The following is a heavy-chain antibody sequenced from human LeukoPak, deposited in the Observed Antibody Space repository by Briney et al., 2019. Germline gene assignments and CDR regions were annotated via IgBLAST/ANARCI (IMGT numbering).Heavy chain of an antibody. CDR3: ARGEYTYASYYFDY. Sequence: PGGSLSLSFAASGFTVRSNYMSWVRQAPGKGLEWVSILYSGGSTYYADSVKGRFTISRDNSKNTLYLQMNTLRAEDTAVYYCARGEYTYASYYFDYWGQGTLVTVSS. J-gene: IGHJ4*02. D-gene: IGHD5-18*01. CDR2: LYSGGST. CDR1: GFTVRSNY. V-gene: IGHV3-53*01.